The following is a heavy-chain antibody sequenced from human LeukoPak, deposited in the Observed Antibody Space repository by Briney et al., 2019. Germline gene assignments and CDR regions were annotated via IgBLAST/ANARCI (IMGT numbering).Heavy chain of an antibody. J-gene: IGHJ4*02. CDR1: GFTFSSYW. V-gene: IGHV3-7*01. D-gene: IGHD3-10*02. CDR3: ARDRLFGEGDDH. Sequence: GGSLRLSCAASGFTFSSYWLSWVRQAPGKGLEWVANIKQDGSEKYCVDSVKGRFTISRDNAKNSVSLLMTRLRAEDTAVYYCARDRLFGEGDDHWGQGTLVTVSS. CDR2: IKQDGSEK.